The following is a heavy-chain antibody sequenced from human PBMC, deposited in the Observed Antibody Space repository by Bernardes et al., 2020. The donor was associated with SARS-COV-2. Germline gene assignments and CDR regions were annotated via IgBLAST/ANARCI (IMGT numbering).Heavy chain of an antibody. CDR1: GFTFSSYW. CDR3: ARGCEGGDCYNYYYYGMDV. Sequence: GSLRLSCAASGFTFSSYWMSWVRQAPGKGLEWVANIKQDGSEKYYVDSVKGRFTISRDNAKNSLYLQMNSLRAEDTAVYYCARGCEGGDCYNYYYYGMDVWGQGTTVTVSS. CDR2: IKQDGSEK. D-gene: IGHD2-21*02. V-gene: IGHV3-7*04. J-gene: IGHJ6*02.